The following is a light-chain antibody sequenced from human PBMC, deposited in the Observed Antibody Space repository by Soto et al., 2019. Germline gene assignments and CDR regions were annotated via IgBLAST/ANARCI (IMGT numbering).Light chain of an antibody. CDR1: NSNIGRNY. CDR3: ATWDSSLRTGV. V-gene: IGLV1-51*01. J-gene: IGLJ3*02. Sequence: QSVLTQPPSVSAAPGQKVTIPCSGSNSNIGRNYVSWYQQLPGTAPKLLIYDNHERPSGIPDRFSGSKSGTSASLGITGLQTGDEAEYYCATWDSSLRTGVFGGGTKLTVL. CDR2: DNH.